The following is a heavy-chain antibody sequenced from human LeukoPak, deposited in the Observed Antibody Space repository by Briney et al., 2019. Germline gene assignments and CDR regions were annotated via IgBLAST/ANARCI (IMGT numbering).Heavy chain of an antibody. J-gene: IGHJ4*02. CDR3: ARGGTSGWRTPNDDY. Sequence: ASVKVSCKASGYSFTTYGISWVRQSPGQGLEWMGWISPYNGNTNYAQKFQGRVTLTTDASTTTAYMELRSLRSDDTAVYYCARGGTSGWRTPNDDYWGQGTLVTVSS. V-gene: IGHV1-18*01. CDR2: ISPYNGNT. CDR1: GYSFTTYG. D-gene: IGHD6-19*01.